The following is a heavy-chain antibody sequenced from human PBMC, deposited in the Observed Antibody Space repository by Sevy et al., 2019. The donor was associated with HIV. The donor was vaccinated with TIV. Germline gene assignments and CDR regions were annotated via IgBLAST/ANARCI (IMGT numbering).Heavy chain of an antibody. CDR2: IYYNGHI. V-gene: IGHV4-59*08. D-gene: IGHD1-26*01. CDR3: AGENAWGRGYS. J-gene: IGHJ4*02. CDR1: GGAITSLY. Sequence: SETLSLTCTVSGGAITSLYWNWNRQPPGKGLEWIATIYYNGHINYNPSLKSRVTLSLDTSKNQFSLRLSSVTAADTAMYYCAGENAWGRGYSWGQGTLVTVSS.